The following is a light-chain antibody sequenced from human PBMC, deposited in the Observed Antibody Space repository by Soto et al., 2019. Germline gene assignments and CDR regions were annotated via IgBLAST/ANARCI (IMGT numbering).Light chain of an antibody. Sequence: SPSTHSACVGYREIITSRESQSISTYLNWYQQNPGEAPMLLIYGASSLQNGVPSRFSGSGSGTDFTLTISRLEPEDFAVYYCQQHGSSPPITFGQGTRLEI. V-gene: IGKV1-39*01. CDR3: QQHGSSPPIT. CDR2: GAS. CDR1: QSISTY. J-gene: IGKJ5*01.